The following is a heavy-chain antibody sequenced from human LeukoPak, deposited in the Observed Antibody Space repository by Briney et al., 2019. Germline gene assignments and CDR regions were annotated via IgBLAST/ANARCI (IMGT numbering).Heavy chain of an antibody. V-gene: IGHV4-38-2*02. J-gene: IGHJ6*03. CDR3: ARGDCSGSICYSPMDV. D-gene: IGHD2-21*01. CDR2: IYGSGST. Sequence: SETLSLTATVSGYSSNSGYYWVWIRQPPGKGLGWIGSIYGSGSTDYKPSLRSPVTITVDTSKTQSSLKVSSVTAADTAVYYCARGDCSGSICYSPMDVWGTGTTVTVSS. CDR1: GYSSNSGYY.